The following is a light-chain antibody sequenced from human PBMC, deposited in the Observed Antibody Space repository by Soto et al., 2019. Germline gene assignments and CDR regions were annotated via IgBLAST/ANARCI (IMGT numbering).Light chain of an antibody. J-gene: IGKJ1*01. CDR2: AAS. CDR1: QGIRND. V-gene: IGKV1-6*01. Sequence: AIQMTQSASSLSASVGYRVTITCRASQGIRNDLGWYQQKPGKAPKLLIYAASSLQSGVPSRFSGSGYGTDFNLAISSLQTEDFATYYCLQDYNYPLTFGQGTKVDIK. CDR3: LQDYNYPLT.